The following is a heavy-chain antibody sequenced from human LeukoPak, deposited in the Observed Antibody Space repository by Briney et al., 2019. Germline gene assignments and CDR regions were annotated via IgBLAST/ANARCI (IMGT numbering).Heavy chain of an antibody. CDR2: IYYSGST. CDR1: GGSISSYY. V-gene: IGHV4-59*01. Sequence: SETLSLTCTVSGGSISSYYWSWIRQPPGKGLEWIGYIYYSGSTNYNPSLKSRVTISADTSKNQFSPKLSSVTAADTAVYYCARDDRVAVAGDLFYYYYGMDVWGQGTTVTVSS. D-gene: IGHD6-19*01. CDR3: ARDDRVAVAGDLFYYYYGMDV. J-gene: IGHJ6*02.